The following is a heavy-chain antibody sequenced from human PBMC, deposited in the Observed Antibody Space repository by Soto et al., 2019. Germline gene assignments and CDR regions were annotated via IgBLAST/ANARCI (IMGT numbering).Heavy chain of an antibody. CDR1: GFTFSTSV. V-gene: IGHV3-30-3*01. Sequence: QVQLVESGGGVVQPGGSLRLSCAASGFTFSTSVMHWVRQAPGKGLEWMAIISYGGVNKYYADSVKGRFTISRDISESTLYLQMNSLRTADTAVYYCAREEFEDGRCHFDYWGQGTLVSVSS. CDR2: ISYGGVNK. J-gene: IGHJ4*02. D-gene: IGHD3-10*01. CDR3: AREEFEDGRCHFDY.